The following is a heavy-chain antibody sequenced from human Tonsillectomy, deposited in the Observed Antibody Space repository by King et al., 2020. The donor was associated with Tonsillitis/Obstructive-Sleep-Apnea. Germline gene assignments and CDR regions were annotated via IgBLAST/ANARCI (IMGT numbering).Heavy chain of an antibody. CDR1: GYTFTGYF. Sequence: VQLVEYGAEVKKPGASVKVSCRASGYTFTGYFIHWVRQAPGQGLEWMGQINPNSGAAKYAQKFQGRVTMTRDTSISTASMELSRLTSYDTAVYYCARDGNNDPTPFFDYWGQGTLVTASS. CDR3: ARDGNNDPTPFFDY. CDR2: INPNSGAA. J-gene: IGHJ4*02. V-gene: IGHV1-2*06. D-gene: IGHD1-1*01.